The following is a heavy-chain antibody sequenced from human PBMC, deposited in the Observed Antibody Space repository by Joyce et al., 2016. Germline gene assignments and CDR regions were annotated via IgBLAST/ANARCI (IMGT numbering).Heavy chain of an antibody. J-gene: IGHJ6*02. CDR3: AREAVYKTYYYGMDV. CDR2: IHGSGST. Sequence: QVQLQESGPGLVKPSQTLSLICTVSGGSINNNNYYWSWIRQPAGKGLEWIGRIHGSGSTTYPPSLKSRVTISIDTPKKQISLKVTSVTAADTAVYYCAREAVYKTYYYGMDVWGQGTTVTVSS. V-gene: IGHV4-61*02. D-gene: IGHD1-14*01. CDR1: GGSINNNNYY.